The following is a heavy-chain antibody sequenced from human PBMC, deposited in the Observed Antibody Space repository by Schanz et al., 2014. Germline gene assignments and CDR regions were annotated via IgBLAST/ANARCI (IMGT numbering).Heavy chain of an antibody. CDR2: VNHGGYT. Sequence: QVQLQQWGAGLLKPSETLSLTCAFSGGSFSGYWWTWVRQSPGKGLEWIGEVNHGGYTNYNPSLKSRVTISVDTSKNQFSLKLSSVTAADTAVYYCARAEINSGYARYYYGMDVWGQGTTVTVSS. V-gene: IGHV4-34*01. CDR1: GGSFSGYW. CDR3: ARAEINSGYARYYYGMDV. D-gene: IGHD5-12*01. J-gene: IGHJ6*02.